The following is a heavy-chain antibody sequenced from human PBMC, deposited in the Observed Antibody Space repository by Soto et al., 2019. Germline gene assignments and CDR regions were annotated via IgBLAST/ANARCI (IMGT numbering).Heavy chain of an antibody. Sequence: SETLSLTCTVSGGSISGYYWSWIRQPPGKGLEWIGYMYNTGSTVYNPSFKSRVTISVDTSKNQFSLKLNSVTAADTAVYYCARHVGGSYFFHSWGQGTLVTVSS. CDR2: MYNTGST. CDR1: GGSISGYY. D-gene: IGHD3-3*01. V-gene: IGHV4-59*08. J-gene: IGHJ4*02. CDR3: ARHVGGSYFFHS.